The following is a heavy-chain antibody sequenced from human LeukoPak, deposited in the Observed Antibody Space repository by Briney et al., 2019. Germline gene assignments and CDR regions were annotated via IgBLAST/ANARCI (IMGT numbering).Heavy chain of an antibody. CDR2: IIGSGGDT. D-gene: IGHD6-19*01. CDR3: AKTTAGNSSGRYPGWPVDY. J-gene: IGHJ4*02. CDR1: GFPFRNYA. Sequence: GGSRGFSFAPPGFPFRNYAIYWFRQAPGKGLKGFSGIIGSGGDTYFADSVKGRFTISRDHSKNTVFLQMDSLRAEDTAVYYCAKTTAGNSSGRYPGWPVDYWGQGTLVTVSS. V-gene: IGHV3-23*01.